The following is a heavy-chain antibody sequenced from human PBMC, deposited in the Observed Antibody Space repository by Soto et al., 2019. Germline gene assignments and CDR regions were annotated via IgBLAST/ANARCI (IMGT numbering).Heavy chain of an antibody. CDR2: IIYSGDIT. V-gene: IGHV3-23*01. D-gene: IGHD4-17*01. Sequence: GGSLRLSCAASGFTFSNYVMSWARQAPGKGLEWVSSIIYSGDITYYADSVKGRFTISRDNSKNTLYLQMNSLRPEDTAVYYCGRGATDDGDSPYRYFDLWGRGTLVTVSS. CDR1: GFTFSNYV. CDR3: GRGATDDGDSPYRYFDL. J-gene: IGHJ2*01.